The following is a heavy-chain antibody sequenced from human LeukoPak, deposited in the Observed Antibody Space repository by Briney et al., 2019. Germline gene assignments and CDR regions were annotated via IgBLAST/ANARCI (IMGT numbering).Heavy chain of an antibody. CDR1: GFTFSSYA. CDR3: ARPRTDDYGGNFDY. D-gene: IGHD4-23*01. CDR2: ISGSGGST. J-gene: IGHJ4*02. Sequence: GGSLRLSCAASGFTFSSYAMSWVRQAPGKGLEWVSAISGSGGSTYYADSVKGRFTISRDNSKNTLYLQMNSLRAEDTAVYYCARPRTDDYGGNFDYWGQGTLVTVSS. V-gene: IGHV3-23*01.